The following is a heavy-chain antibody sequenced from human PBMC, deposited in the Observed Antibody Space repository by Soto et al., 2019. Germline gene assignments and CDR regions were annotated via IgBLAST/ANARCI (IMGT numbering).Heavy chain of an antibody. J-gene: IGHJ4*02. V-gene: IGHV3-9*01. CDR1: GFSFDDFV. D-gene: IGHD2-21*02. CDR2: VSWNSGAK. CDR3: AKGVATAVQGLDY. Sequence: PGGSLRLSCGASGFSFDDFVMNWVRQRPGKGLEWVSSVSWNSGAKLYADSVKGRFAISRDSAKKSVYLQMNSLRPDDTAFYYCAKGVATAVQGLDYWGKGPLVTVSS.